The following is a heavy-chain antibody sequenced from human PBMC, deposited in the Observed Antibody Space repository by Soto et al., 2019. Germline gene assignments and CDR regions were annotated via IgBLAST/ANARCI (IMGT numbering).Heavy chain of an antibody. V-gene: IGHV4-4*02. Sequence: QVQLQESGPGLVKPSGTLSLTCAVSGGSISTMNWWSWVRQSPGKGLEWIGEIYHSGSTNYNPSLKSRVTILVDKSKSQFCLTLRSVTAADTAVYYCARDKFEDWSQGTLVTVSP. CDR1: GGSISTMNW. CDR2: IYHSGST. CDR3: ARDKFED. J-gene: IGHJ4*02.